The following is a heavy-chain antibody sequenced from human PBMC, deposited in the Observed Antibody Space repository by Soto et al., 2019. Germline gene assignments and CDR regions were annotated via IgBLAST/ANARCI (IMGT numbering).Heavy chain of an antibody. V-gene: IGHV3-7*01. J-gene: IGHJ4*02. Sequence: EVQLVESGGGLVQPGGSLRLSCAASGFTFSRYWMSWVRQAPGKGLEWVANIKQGGSEKYYVESVKARFTISRDNAKNSLYLQMNSLRAADTAVYYCQSGRDDYWGQGTLVTVSS. CDR1: GFTFSRYW. CDR2: IKQGGSEK. CDR3: QSGRDDY.